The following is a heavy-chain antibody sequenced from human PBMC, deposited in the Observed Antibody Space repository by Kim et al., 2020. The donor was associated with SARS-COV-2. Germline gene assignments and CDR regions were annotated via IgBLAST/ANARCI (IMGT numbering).Heavy chain of an antibody. D-gene: IGHD1-26*01. CDR3: ARPVGYYYYGMDV. V-gene: IGHV4-34*01. J-gene: IGHJ6*02. Sequence: YTPSLKSRVTISVDTSKHQFSLKRSSVTAADTAVYYCARPVGYYYYGMDVWGQGTTVTVSS.